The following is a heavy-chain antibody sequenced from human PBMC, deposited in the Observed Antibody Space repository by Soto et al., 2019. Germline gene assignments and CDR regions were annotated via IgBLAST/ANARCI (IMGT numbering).Heavy chain of an antibody. J-gene: IGHJ4*02. D-gene: IGHD6-13*01. Sequence: PVESLTISCQFSGYTFSNFWIVWVLQLPGKGLEWMGIIYPGDHETRYSPSFHGKVTISADKSINTAYLQWNSLEASDTAFYFCARSPRSSPYFDYWGQGAMVTVSS. CDR3: ARSPRSSPYFDY. CDR1: GYTFSNFW. CDR2: IYPGDHET. V-gene: IGHV5-51*01.